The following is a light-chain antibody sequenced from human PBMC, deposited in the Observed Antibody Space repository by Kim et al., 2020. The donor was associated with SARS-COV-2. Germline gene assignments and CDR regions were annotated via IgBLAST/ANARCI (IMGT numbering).Light chain of an antibody. V-gene: IGLV1-40*01. CDR2: DNN. CDR1: SSNIGAGFN. Sequence: QSVLTQPPSVSAAPGQRVTISCTGSSSNIGAGFNVHWYQYLPGTAPKLLISDNNNRPSGVPDRFSASKSATSASLAITGLQAEDEADYYCQSFDSSLSGFVIFGGGTQLTVL. CDR3: QSFDSSLSGFVI. J-gene: IGLJ2*01.